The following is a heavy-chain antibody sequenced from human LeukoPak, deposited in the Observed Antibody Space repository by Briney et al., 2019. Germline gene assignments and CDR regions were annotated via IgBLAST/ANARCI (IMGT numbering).Heavy chain of an antibody. CDR1: GGSISSYY. CDR2: IYYSGST. D-gene: IGHD5-18*01. CDR3: ARSGYSYGADAFDI. J-gene: IGHJ3*02. Sequence: SETLSLTCIVSGGSISSYYWSWIRQPPGKGLEWIGYIYYSGSTNYNPSLKSRVTISVDTSRNQFSLKLSSVTAADTAVYYCARSGYSYGADAFDIWGQGTMVTVSS. V-gene: IGHV4-59*01.